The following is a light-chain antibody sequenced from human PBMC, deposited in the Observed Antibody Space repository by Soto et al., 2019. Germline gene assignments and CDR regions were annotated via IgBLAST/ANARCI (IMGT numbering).Light chain of an antibody. V-gene: IGKV3-15*01. CDR3: QQYNNWPPFT. CDR1: QSVSSN. Sequence: EIVMTQSPGTLSVSPGERAILSCRASQSVSSNLAWYQQKPGQTPRLLIYGASTRATGIPARFSGSGSGTEFTLTISRLQSEDFAVYYCQQYNNWPPFTFGPGTKVDI. J-gene: IGKJ3*01. CDR2: GAS.